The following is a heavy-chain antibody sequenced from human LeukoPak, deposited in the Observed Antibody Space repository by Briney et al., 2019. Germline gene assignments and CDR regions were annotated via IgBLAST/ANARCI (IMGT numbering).Heavy chain of an antibody. J-gene: IGHJ5*02. V-gene: IGHV1-24*01. Sequence: ASVKVSCKVSGYTLTELSMHWVRQAPGKGLEWMGGFDTEDGETIYAQKFQGRVTMTEDTSTDTAYMELSSLRSEDTAVYYCATVSGSYYWFDPWGQGTLVTVSS. CDR1: GYTLTELS. D-gene: IGHD1-26*01. CDR3: ATVSGSYYWFDP. CDR2: FDTEDGET.